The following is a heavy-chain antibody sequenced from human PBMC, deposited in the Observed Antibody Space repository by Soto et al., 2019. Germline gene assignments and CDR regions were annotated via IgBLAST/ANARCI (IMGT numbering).Heavy chain of an antibody. V-gene: IGHV1-8*01. D-gene: IGHD7-27*01. CDR1: GYTFTSYD. CDR3: ARGPPNWGFDS. CDR2: MSHNSGNT. J-gene: IGHJ4*01. Sequence: QVQLVQSGAEVKKPGASVKVSCKPSGYTFTSYDINWVRQAPGQGLEWMGWMSHNSGNTGYAQKFQGRVTMTRSTSISTAYMELSSLRSEDTAVYYCARGPPNWGFDSWGQGTLVIVSS.